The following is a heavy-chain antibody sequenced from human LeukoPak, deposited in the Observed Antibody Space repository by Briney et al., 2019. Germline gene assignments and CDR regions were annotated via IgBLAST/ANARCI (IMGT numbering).Heavy chain of an antibody. J-gene: IGHJ6*03. CDR2: SSAYNGNT. D-gene: IGHD5-12*01. Sequence: ASVKVSCKASGYTFTSYGISWVRQAPGQGLEGMGWSSAYNGNTNSAQKLQGRVNMTTATSTSTAYMHLSSLRSDDTAVYYCARRGYSAYVYYYYYSYMDVWGKGTTVTISS. V-gene: IGHV1-18*04. CDR1: GYTFTSYG. CDR3: ARRGYSAYVYYYYYSYMDV.